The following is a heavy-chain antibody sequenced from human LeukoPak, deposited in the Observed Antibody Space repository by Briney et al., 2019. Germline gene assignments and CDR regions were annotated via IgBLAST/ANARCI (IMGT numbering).Heavy chain of an antibody. CDR3: ARPYDSSGYYDFLDY. CDR2: ISYDGSNK. Sequence: PGGSLRLSCAASGFTFSSYAMHWVRQAPGKGLEWVAVISYDGSNKYYADSVKGRFTISRDNSKNTLYLQMNSLRAEDTAVYYCARPYDSSGYYDFLDYWGQGTLVTVSS. V-gene: IGHV3-30-3*01. D-gene: IGHD3-22*01. J-gene: IGHJ4*02. CDR1: GFTFSSYA.